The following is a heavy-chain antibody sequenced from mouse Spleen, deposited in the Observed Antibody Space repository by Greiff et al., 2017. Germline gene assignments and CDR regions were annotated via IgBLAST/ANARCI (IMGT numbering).Heavy chain of an antibody. CDR1: GYTFTDYY. Sequence: EVQLQQSGPELVKPGASVKISCKASGYTFTDYYMNWVKQSHGKSLEWIGDINPNNGGTSYNQKFKGKATLTVDKSSSTAYLELRSLTSEDSAVYYCARTDYGNFGPLAYWGQGTLVTVSA. CDR2: INPNNGGT. V-gene: IGHV1-26*01. J-gene: IGHJ3*01. CDR3: ARTDYGNFGPLAY. D-gene: IGHD2-1*01.